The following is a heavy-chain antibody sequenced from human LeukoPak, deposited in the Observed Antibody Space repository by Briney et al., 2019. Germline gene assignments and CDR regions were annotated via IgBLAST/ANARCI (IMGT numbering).Heavy chain of an antibody. D-gene: IGHD6-13*01. Sequence: GGSLRLSCTASGFTFINYSMNWVRQAPGKGLEWVAVISYDGSDKYYADSVKGRFTISRDNSKNTLYLQMNSLRAEDTAVYYCAKDPRRYSRTGGYFDYWGQGTLVTVSS. CDR3: AKDPRRYSRTGGYFDY. CDR2: ISYDGSDK. V-gene: IGHV3-30*18. J-gene: IGHJ4*02. CDR1: GFTFINYS.